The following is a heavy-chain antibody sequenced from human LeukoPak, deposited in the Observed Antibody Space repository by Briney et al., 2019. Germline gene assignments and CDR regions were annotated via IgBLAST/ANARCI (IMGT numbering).Heavy chain of an antibody. CDR3: AREYTNGWYDY. CDR1: GFTVSSNY. J-gene: IGHJ4*02. V-gene: IGHV3-66*01. D-gene: IGHD6-19*01. CDR2: IYSGGST. Sequence: GGSLRLSCAASGFTVSSNYMSWVRQAPGKGLEWVSVIYSGGSTYYADSVKGRFTISRDNSKNTLYLQMNSLRAEDTAVYYCAREYTNGWYDYWGQGTLVTVSS.